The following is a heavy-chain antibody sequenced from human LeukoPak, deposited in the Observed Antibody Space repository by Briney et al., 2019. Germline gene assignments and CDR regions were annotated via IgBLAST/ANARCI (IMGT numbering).Heavy chain of an antibody. CDR3: ARYDFNKFFDY. CDR1: GGSISNYY. CDR2: IYYGGST. V-gene: IGHV4-59*01. Sequence: SETLSLTCTVSGGSISNYYWSWIRQPPGKGLEWIGYIYYGGSTNYNPSLKRRVTMSVDTSKNQFSLKLSSVTAADTAVYYCARYDFNKFFDYWGQGTLVTVSS. J-gene: IGHJ4*02. D-gene: IGHD3-3*01.